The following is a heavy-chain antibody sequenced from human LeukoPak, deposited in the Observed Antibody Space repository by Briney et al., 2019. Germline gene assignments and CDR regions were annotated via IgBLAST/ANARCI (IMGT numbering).Heavy chain of an antibody. J-gene: IGHJ6*02. CDR2: ISAYNGNT. CDR3: ARTGYYYYYGMDV. V-gene: IGHV1-18*01. D-gene: IGHD2-15*01. Sequence: GASVKVSCKASGYTFTSYGISWVRQAPGQGLEWMGWISAYNGNTNYAQKLRGRVTMTTDTSTSTAYMELRSLRSDDTAVYYCARTGYYYYYGMDVWGQGTTVTVSS. CDR1: GYTFTSYG.